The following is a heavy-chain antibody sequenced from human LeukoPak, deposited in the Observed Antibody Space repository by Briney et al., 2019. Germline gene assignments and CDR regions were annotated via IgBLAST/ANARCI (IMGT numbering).Heavy chain of an antibody. V-gene: IGHV3-11*04. CDR1: GFTFSDYY. Sequence: PGGSLRLSCAASGFTFSDYYMSWIRQAPGKGLEWVSYISSSGSTIYYADSVKGRFTISRDNAKNSLYLQMNSLRAEDTAVYYCARPRLDYGDYLQSDDAFDIWGQGTMVTVSS. D-gene: IGHD4-17*01. CDR3: ARPRLDYGDYLQSDDAFDI. CDR2: ISSSGSTI. J-gene: IGHJ3*02.